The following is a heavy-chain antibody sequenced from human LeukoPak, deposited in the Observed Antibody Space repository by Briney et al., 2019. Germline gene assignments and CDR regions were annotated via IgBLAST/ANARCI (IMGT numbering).Heavy chain of an antibody. D-gene: IGHD4-17*01. V-gene: IGHV3-66*01. J-gene: IGHJ3*02. Sequence: GGSLRLSCAASGFTVSSNYMSWVRQAPGKGLEWVSVIYSGGSTYYADSVKGRFTISRDNSKNTLYLQMNSLRAEDTAVYYCASRIRGQWYGDYNHNAFDIWGQGTMVTVSS. CDR2: IYSGGST. CDR3: ASRIRGQWYGDYNHNAFDI. CDR1: GFTVSSNY.